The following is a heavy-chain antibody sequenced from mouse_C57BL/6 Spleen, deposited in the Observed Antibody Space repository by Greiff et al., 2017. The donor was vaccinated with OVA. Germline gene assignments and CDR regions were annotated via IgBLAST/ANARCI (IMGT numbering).Heavy chain of an antibody. J-gene: IGHJ2*01. CDR1: GYSITSGYY. V-gene: IGHV3-6*01. Sequence: EVQLQQSGPGLVKPSQSLSLTCSVTGYSITSGYYWNWIRQFPGNKLEWMGYISYDGSNNYNPSLKNRISITRDTSKNQFFLKLNSVTTEDTATYYCARKTTVVAEDYFDYWGQGTTLTVSS. CDR3: ARKTTVVAEDYFDY. D-gene: IGHD1-1*01. CDR2: ISYDGSN.